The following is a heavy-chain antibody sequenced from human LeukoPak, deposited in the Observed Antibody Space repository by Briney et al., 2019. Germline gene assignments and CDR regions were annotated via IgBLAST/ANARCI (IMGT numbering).Heavy chain of an antibody. Sequence: ASVKVSCRASGYTFTGYYIHWVRQAPGQGLEWMGWINPNSGGTNYAQKFQGRVTMTRDTSISTAYMELSRLRSDDTAVYYCARDGRVAARPDYYYGMDVWGQGTTVTVSS. D-gene: IGHD6-6*01. CDR2: INPNSGGT. J-gene: IGHJ6*02. CDR1: GYTFTGYY. V-gene: IGHV1-2*02. CDR3: ARDGRVAARPDYYYGMDV.